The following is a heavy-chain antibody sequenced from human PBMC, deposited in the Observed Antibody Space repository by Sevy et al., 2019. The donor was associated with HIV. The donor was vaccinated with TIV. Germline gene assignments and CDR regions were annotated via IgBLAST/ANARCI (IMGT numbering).Heavy chain of an antibody. CDR2: IIPVLHKP. V-gene: IGHV1-69*10. D-gene: IGHD3-22*01. J-gene: IGHJ6*02. Sequence: ASVKVSCKASGGTFSNYALSWVRQAPGQGLEWMGEIIPVLHKPKFAQRFQGRVSITADESTTTVYMELSGLRSDDTAVYYCARDRSGSAMDVWGQGTTVTVSS. CDR1: GGTFSNYA. CDR3: ARDRSGSAMDV.